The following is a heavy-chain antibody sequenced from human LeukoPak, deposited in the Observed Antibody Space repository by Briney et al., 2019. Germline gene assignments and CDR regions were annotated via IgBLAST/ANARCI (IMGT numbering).Heavy chain of an antibody. J-gene: IGHJ4*02. CDR3: ARALRGYSYLGYLDS. V-gene: IGHV3-66*01. D-gene: IGHD5-18*01. CDR2: IYSSGTT. CDR1: GLTVSSNY. Sequence: GGSLRLSSAASGLTVSSNYMSWVRQAPGRGLEWVSVIYSSGTTDYADSVKGRFTISRDNSKNTLYLQMNSLRAVDTAVYYCARALRGYSYLGYLDSWGRGTLVTVSS.